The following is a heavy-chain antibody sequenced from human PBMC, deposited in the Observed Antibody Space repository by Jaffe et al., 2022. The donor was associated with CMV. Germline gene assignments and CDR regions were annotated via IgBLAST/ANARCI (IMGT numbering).Heavy chain of an antibody. Sequence: QVQLVQSGAEVKKPGASVKVSCKAFGYTFSTYIMHWVRQAPGQGLEWMGWINAGNGKTKYSGKFQGRVTITGDTSASTAYMEVSSLRSEDTAVYYCARDSPGNFYFRTWGQGTLVTVSS. CDR2: INAGNGKT. V-gene: IGHV1-3*01. CDR1: GYTFSTYI. CDR3: ARDSPGNFYFRT. D-gene: IGHD1-26*01. J-gene: IGHJ4*02.